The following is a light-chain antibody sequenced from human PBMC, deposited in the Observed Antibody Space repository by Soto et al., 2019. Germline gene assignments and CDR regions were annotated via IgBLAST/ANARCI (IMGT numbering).Light chain of an antibody. J-gene: IGKJ1*01. V-gene: IGKV3-15*01. Sequence: EKVMTQSPATLSMSPGERATLSCRASQSVNSYLAWYQQKPGQAPRLLIYGASTRATGIPARFSGSGSGTEFTLTISSLQSEDFAVYYCQQYTNWPSWTFGPGTKVEIK. CDR2: GAS. CDR1: QSVNSY. CDR3: QQYTNWPSWT.